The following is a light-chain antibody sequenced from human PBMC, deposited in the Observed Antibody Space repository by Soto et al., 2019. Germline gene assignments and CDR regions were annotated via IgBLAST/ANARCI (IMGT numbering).Light chain of an antibody. J-gene: IGKJ5*01. V-gene: IGKV3-20*01. CDR3: QQLNSYPLT. CDR1: QSVSNNY. CDR2: GAS. Sequence: IVLPQYPGTLSLSPGERATLSCRASQSVSNNYLAWYQQKPGQAPRLLIYGASNRATGIPDRFSGSGSGTDFTLTISRLEPEDFATYYCQQLNSYPLTFGQGTRLEIK.